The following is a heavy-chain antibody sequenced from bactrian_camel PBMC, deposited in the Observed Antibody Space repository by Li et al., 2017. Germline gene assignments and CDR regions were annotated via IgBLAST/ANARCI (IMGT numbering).Heavy chain of an antibody. CDR1: GVTYVNYC. Sequence: LVESGGGSVQAGGSLRLSCAAAGVTYVNYCLGWFRQPPGKGREVVATIEDSGATTYADSVKGRFAISKAPTKTTLYLQMNSLKPEDTGVYYCAAKQTYYGRCFDPTQIDYWGKGTQVTVS. J-gene: IGHJ4*01. V-gene: IGHV3S55*01. CDR2: IEDSGAT. CDR3: AAKQTYYGRCFDPTQIDY. D-gene: IGHD5*01.